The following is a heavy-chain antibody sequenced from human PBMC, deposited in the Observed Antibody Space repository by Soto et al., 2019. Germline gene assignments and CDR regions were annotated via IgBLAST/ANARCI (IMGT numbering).Heavy chain of an antibody. CDR1: GFSFSTGAVG. J-gene: IGHJ4*02. CDR2: IYWDDDK. V-gene: IGHV2-5*02. Sequence: QITLTESGPTLVKPTQTLTLTCTFSGFSFSTGAVGVGWIRQPPGKALEFLALIYWDDDKRYRPSLKNKIAITKDTSRNQVVLTMTDLDPEDTATYYSARVYWAASGTRYYFDHWGQGTLVTVSS. D-gene: IGHD6-13*01. CDR3: ARVYWAASGTRYYFDH.